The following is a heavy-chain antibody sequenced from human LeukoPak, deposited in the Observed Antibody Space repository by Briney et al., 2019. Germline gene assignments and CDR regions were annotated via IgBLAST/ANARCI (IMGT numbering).Heavy chain of an antibody. CDR2: ITPYNGDT. CDR3: ARVAGVSYTYFDS. V-gene: IGHV1-18*01. Sequence: GASVKVSCKASGYTFITYGITWVRQAPGQGLDWMGWITPYNGDTNYAQNLQDRVTMTTDTSTSTAYMELRSLRSDDTAVYFCARVAGVSYTYFDSWGQGTLVTVSS. J-gene: IGHJ4*02. CDR1: GYTFITYG. D-gene: IGHD1-26*01.